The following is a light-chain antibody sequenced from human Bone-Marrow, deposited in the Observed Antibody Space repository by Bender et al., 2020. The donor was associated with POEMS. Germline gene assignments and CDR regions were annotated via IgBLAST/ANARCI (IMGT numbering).Light chain of an antibody. CDR1: NIGSRS. Sequence: SYELTQPPSVSVAPGQTARISCGGKNIGSRSVHWYQQRPGQAPVLVVYDDSDRPSGIPERFSGSNSGNTATLTISGTQAVDEADYHCQTWDSGIVAFGGGTKLTVL. J-gene: IGLJ2*01. V-gene: IGLV3-21*02. CDR3: QTWDSGIVA. CDR2: DDS.